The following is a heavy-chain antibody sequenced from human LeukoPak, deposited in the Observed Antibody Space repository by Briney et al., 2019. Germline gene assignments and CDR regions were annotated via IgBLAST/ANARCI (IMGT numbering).Heavy chain of an antibody. J-gene: IGHJ4*02. Sequence: SETLSLTCTVSGGSISSYYWSWIRQPPGKGLEWIGEINHSGSTNYNPSLKSRVTISVDTSKNQFSLKLSSVTAADTAVYYCAREVVAAAGTVDYWGQGILVTVSS. CDR1: GGSISSYY. CDR3: AREVVAAAGTVDY. CDR2: INHSGST. V-gene: IGHV4-34*01. D-gene: IGHD6-13*01.